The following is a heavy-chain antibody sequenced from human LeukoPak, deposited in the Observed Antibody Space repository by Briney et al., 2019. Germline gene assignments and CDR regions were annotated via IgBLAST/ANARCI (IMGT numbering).Heavy chain of an antibody. V-gene: IGHV3-30*18. CDR3: AKRGRIVGPSFWFDS. CDR2: ISYDGSNK. CDR1: GFTFSSYG. J-gene: IGHJ5*01. Sequence: GGSLRLSCAASGFTFSSYGMHWVRQAPGKGLEWVAVISYDGSNKYYADSVKGRFTISRDNSKNTLYLQMNSLRAEDTGAYYCAKRGRIVGPSFWFDSWGLGTLVTVSS. D-gene: IGHD1-26*01.